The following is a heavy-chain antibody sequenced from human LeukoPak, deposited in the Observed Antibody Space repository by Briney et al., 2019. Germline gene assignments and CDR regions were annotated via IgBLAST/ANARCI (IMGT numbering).Heavy chain of an antibody. CDR2: ISGSGGST. CDR3: AKGGVARDQDTSWLGFDY. V-gene: IGHV3-23*01. J-gene: IGHJ4*02. Sequence: GGSLRLSCAASGFTFGSYAMSRVRQPPGKGLEWVSTISGSGGSTYYADSLKGRFTISRDNSKNTLYLQMNSLRAEDTAVYYCAKGGVARDQDTSWLGFDYWGQGTLVTVSS. D-gene: IGHD2-2*01. CDR1: GFTFGSYA.